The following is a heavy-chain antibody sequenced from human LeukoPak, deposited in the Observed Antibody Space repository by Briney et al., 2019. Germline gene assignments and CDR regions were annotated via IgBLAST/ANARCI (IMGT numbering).Heavy chain of an antibody. Sequence: GGSLRLSCAASGFTVSSNYMSWVRQAPGKGLEWVGFIRSKAYGGTAEYAASVKGRFTISRDDSENIAYVEMNSLKSEDTAVYYCARDLRAVAHDFDCWGQGTLVTVSS. CDR2: IRSKAYGGTA. CDR1: GFTVSSNY. J-gene: IGHJ4*01. V-gene: IGHV3-71*01. D-gene: IGHD6-19*01. CDR3: ARDLRAVAHDFDC.